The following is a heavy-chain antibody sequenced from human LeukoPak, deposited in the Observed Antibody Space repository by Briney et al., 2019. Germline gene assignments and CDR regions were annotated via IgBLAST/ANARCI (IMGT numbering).Heavy chain of an antibody. CDR3: ARVLDSSGWPA. J-gene: IGHJ5*02. Sequence: GGSLRLSCAASGFTFSSYSMNWVRQAPGKGLEWVSSISSSSSYIYYADSVKGRFTISRDNAKSSLYLQMNSLRAEDTAAYYCARVLDSSGWPAWGQGTLVTVSS. V-gene: IGHV3-21*01. D-gene: IGHD6-19*01. CDR1: GFTFSSYS. CDR2: ISSSSSYI.